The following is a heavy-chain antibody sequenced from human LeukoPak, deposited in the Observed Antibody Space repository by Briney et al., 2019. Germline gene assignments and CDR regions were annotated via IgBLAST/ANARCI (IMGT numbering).Heavy chain of an antibody. V-gene: IGHV3-30*02. Sequence: AGGSLRLSCAASGFTFSNHGYHWVRQAPGKGLEWVAFIRYDGSNKYYADSVKGRFTISKDNSKNTLYLQMNSLRAEDTAVYYCAKDHGSSWYGYYYYYMDVWGKGTTVTVSS. CDR3: AKDHGSSWYGYYYYYMDV. J-gene: IGHJ6*03. CDR2: IRYDGSNK. CDR1: GFTFSNHG. D-gene: IGHD6-13*01.